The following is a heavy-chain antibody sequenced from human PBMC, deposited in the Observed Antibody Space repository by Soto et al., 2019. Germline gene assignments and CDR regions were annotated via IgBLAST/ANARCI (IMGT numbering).Heavy chain of an antibody. CDR2: IYYSGST. D-gene: IGHD3-3*01. J-gene: IGHJ4*02. CDR3: ARHGVPTAWSGHYYFDY. Sequence: SETLSLTCTVSGGSISSYYWSWIRQPPGKGLEWIGYIYYSGSTNYNPSLKSRVTISVDTSKNQFSLKLSSVTAADTAVYYCARHGVPTAWSGHYYFDYWGQGTLVTVS. CDR1: GGSISSYY. V-gene: IGHV4-59*08.